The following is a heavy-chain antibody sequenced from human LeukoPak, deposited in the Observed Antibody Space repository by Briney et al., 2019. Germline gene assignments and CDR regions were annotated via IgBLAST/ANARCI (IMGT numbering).Heavy chain of an antibody. CDR3: ARHSSGSYLVAFDI. Sequence: GASVKVSCKASGYTFTNFGISWVRQAPGQGLEWMGWISAYNGNTNYAQKLQGRVTMTTDTSTSTAYMELRSLRSDDTAIYYCARHSSGSYLVAFDIWGQGTMVTVSS. V-gene: IGHV1-18*01. J-gene: IGHJ3*02. CDR2: ISAYNGNT. D-gene: IGHD1-26*01. CDR1: GYTFTNFG.